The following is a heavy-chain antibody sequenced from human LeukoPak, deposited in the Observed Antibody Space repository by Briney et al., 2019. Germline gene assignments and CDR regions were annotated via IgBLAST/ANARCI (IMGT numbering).Heavy chain of an antibody. Sequence: SQTLSLTCAISGDSVSSNSAAWNWIRQSPSRGLEWLGRTYYRSKWYNDYAVSVKSRITINPDTSKNQFSLQLNSVTPEDTAVYYCASSYYYGSGSCQYPLNFDYWGQGTLVTVSS. CDR1: GDSVSSNSAA. CDR3: ASSYYYGSGSCQYPLNFDY. D-gene: IGHD3-10*01. V-gene: IGHV6-1*01. J-gene: IGHJ4*02. CDR2: TYYRSKWYN.